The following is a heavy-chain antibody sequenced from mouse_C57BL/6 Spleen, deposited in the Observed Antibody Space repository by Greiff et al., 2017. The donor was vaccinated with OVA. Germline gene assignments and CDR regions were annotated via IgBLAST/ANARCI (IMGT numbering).Heavy chain of an antibody. V-gene: IGHV1-76*01. D-gene: IGHD2-1*01. CDR1: GYTFTDYY. CDR2: IYPGSGNT. J-gene: IGHJ3*01. CDR3: GYGNYWFAY. Sequence: VMLVESGAELVRPGASVKLSCKASGYTFTDYYINWVKQRPGQGLEWIARIYPGSGNTYYNEKFKGKATLTAEKSSSTAYMQLSSLTSEDSAVYFCGYGNYWFAYWGQGTLVTVSA.